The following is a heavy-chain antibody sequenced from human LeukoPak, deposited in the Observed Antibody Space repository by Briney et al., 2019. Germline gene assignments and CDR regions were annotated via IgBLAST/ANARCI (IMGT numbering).Heavy chain of an antibody. Sequence: ASVKVSCKASGYTFTGYYMHWVRQAPGQGLEWMGWISAYNGNTNYAQKLQGRVTMTRDTSTSTGYMELSSLRSEDTAIYYCASGAAAGALFNYWGQGTLVTVSS. CDR1: GYTFTGYY. CDR3: ASGAAAGALFNY. J-gene: IGHJ4*02. D-gene: IGHD6-13*01. CDR2: ISAYNGNT. V-gene: IGHV1-18*04.